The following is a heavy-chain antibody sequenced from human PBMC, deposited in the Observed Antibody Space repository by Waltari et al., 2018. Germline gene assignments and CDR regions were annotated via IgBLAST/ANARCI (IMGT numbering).Heavy chain of an antibody. CDR3: ARGRRGYYGSGSYPFGPFYGMDV. CDR1: GGSFSGYY. Sequence: QVQLQQWGAGLLKPSETLSLTCAVYGGSFSGYYWSWIRQPPGKGLEWIGEINHSGSTNYNPSLKSRVTISVDTSKNQFSLKLSSVTAADTAVYYCARGRRGYYGSGSYPFGPFYGMDVWGQGTTVTVSS. J-gene: IGHJ6*02. D-gene: IGHD3-10*01. V-gene: IGHV4-34*01. CDR2: INHSGST.